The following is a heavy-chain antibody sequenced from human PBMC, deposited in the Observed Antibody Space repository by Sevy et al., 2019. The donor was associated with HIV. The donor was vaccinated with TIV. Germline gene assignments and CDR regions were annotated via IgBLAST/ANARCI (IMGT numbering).Heavy chain of an antibody. CDR1: GFTFSSFA. V-gene: IGHV3-23*01. J-gene: IGHJ4*02. CDR2: INGRGGSA. D-gene: IGHD1-26*01. CDR3: ARPTPRIAPSSAAFFDY. Sequence: GGSLRLSCAASGFTFSSFAMSWVRHIPGKGLEWVSTINGRGGSAYYADSVKGRFTLSRDNSNNTVFLQMYRLRDEDTAVYYCARPTPRIAPSSAAFFDYWGQGTPVTVSS.